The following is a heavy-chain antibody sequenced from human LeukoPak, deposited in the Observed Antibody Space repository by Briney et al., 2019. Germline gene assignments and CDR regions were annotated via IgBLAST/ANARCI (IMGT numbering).Heavy chain of an antibody. Sequence: SGTLSLTCTVSGGSINDYYWNWLRQPPGKGLEWIGFIYYRGTTNNNPSLKSRLTTSIDTSKKQFSLNLSSVTAADTAVYYCAGVFSGRRPFELWGQGTLVTVSS. J-gene: IGHJ4*02. CDR3: AGVFSGRRPFEL. D-gene: IGHD3-10*01. CDR2: IYYRGTT. V-gene: IGHV4-59*03. CDR1: GGSINDYY.